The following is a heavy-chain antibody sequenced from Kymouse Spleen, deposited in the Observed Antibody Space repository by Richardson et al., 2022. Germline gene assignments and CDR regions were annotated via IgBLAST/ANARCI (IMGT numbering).Heavy chain of an antibody. Sequence: EVQLVESGGGLVQPGGSLRLSCAASGFTFSSYWMSWVRQAPGKGLEWVANIKQDGSEKYYVDSVKGRFTISRDNAKNSLYLQMNSLRAEDTAVYYCARGGYNWNYVFFDYWGQGTLVTVSS. CDR1: GFTFSSYW. CDR3: ARGGYNWNYVFFDY. J-gene: IGHJ4*02. D-gene: IGHD1-7*01. V-gene: IGHV3-7*01. CDR2: IKQDGSEK.